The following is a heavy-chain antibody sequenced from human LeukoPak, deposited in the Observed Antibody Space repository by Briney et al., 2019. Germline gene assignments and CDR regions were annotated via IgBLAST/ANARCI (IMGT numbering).Heavy chain of an antibody. CDR3: ARTLDCSTTSCSYGMDV. Sequence: SETLSLTCAVSGGSMSRYYWSWIRQPPGKGLEWRGYIFYSGSTNYNPSLKSRVSISVDTSKNQFSLKLTSVTAADTAVYYCARTLDCSTTSCSYGMDVWGQGTTVTVPS. CDR2: IFYSGST. CDR1: GGSMSRYY. D-gene: IGHD2-2*01. V-gene: IGHV4-59*08. J-gene: IGHJ6*02.